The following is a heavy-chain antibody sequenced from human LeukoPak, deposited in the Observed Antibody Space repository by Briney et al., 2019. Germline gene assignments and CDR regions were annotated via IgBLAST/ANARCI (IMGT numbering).Heavy chain of an antibody. CDR2: IKSDGST. CDR1: GYTFSTYC. D-gene: IGHD3-3*02. V-gene: IGHV3-74*01. Sequence: GASQRLSCAASGYTFSTYCMHWVRQAPGKGVVWVSRIKSDGSTNYADSVKGRFTISRDNAKNTVSLQMNILRPEETAIYYFAKGHFLSRTPPFDYWGQGILVTVSS. J-gene: IGHJ4*02. CDR3: AKGHFLSRTPPFDY.